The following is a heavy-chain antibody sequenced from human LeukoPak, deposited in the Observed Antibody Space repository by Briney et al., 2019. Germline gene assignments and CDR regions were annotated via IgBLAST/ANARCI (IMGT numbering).Heavy chain of an antibody. CDR3: ARDGSSPPYYDILTGYYEEVAGLSSFDY. D-gene: IGHD3-9*01. CDR1: GFTFSSYG. J-gene: IGHJ4*02. CDR2: ISYDGGNK. Sequence: GGSLRLSCAASGFTFSSYGMYWVRQAPGKGLEWVAVISYDGGNKYYADSVKGRFTISRDSAKNSLYLQMNSLRAEDTAVYYCARDGSSPPYYDILTGYYEEVAGLSSFDYWGQGTLVTVSS. V-gene: IGHV3-30*03.